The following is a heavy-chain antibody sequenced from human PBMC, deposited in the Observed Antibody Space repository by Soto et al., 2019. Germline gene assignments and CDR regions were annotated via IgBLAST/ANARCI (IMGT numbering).Heavy chain of an antibody. CDR3: VSFEAIGS. CDR1: GFIFNDYL. Sequence: EVQLVESGGGLVQPAVSISLSCTASGFIFNDYLMSWVRQAPGKGLEWVANIKEDGSRKYYMESAKGRITISRDNAKNSLFLQMNSLRVEDTAVYYCVSFEAIGSWGQGTLVTVSS. CDR2: IKEDGSRK. V-gene: IGHV3-7*01. J-gene: IGHJ4*02.